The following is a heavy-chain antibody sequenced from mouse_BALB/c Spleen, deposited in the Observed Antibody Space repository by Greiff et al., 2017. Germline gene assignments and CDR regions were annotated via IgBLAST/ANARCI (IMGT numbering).Heavy chain of an antibody. J-gene: IGHJ3*01. Sequence: DVKLVESGGGLVKPGGSLKLSCAASGFTFSDYYMYWVRQTPEKRLEWVATISDGGSYTYYPDSVKGRFTISRDNAKNNLYLQMSSLKSEDTAMYYCARGGLLPSFAYWGQGTLVTVSA. D-gene: IGHD1-1*01. CDR2: ISDGGSYT. CDR1: GFTFSDYY. V-gene: IGHV5-4*02. CDR3: ARGGLLPSFAY.